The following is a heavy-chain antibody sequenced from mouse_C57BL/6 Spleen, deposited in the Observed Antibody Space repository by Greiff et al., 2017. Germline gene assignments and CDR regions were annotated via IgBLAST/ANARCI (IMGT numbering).Heavy chain of an antibody. Sequence: VQLQQSGAELVRPGASVTLSCKASGYTFTDYEMHWVKQTPVHGLEWIGAIDPETGGTAYNQKFKGKAILTADKSSSTAYMELRSLTSADSAVYYCTRGDYDVLAWFAYWGQGTLVTVSA. J-gene: IGHJ3*01. CDR2: IDPETGGT. CDR1: GYTFTDYE. CDR3: TRGDYDVLAWFAY. V-gene: IGHV1-15*01. D-gene: IGHD2-4*01.